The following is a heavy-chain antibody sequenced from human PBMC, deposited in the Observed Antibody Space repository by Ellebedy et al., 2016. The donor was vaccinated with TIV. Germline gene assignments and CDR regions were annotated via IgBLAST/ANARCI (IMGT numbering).Heavy chain of an antibody. D-gene: IGHD1-26*01. Sequence: SETLSLXCTVSGGSISSSSYYWGWIRQPPGKGLEWIGSIYYSGSTYYNPSLKSRVTISVDTSKNQFSLKLSSVTAADTAVYYCARAYSGSYYVGSRPSDYWGQGTLVTVSS. CDR3: ARAYSGSYYVGSRPSDY. J-gene: IGHJ4*02. CDR1: GGSISSSSYY. CDR2: IYYSGST. V-gene: IGHV4-39*07.